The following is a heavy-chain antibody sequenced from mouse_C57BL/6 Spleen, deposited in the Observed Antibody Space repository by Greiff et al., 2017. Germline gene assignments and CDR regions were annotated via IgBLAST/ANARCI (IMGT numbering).Heavy chain of an antibody. CDR3: TRSIYCGYDLWFAY. J-gene: IGHJ3*01. CDR2: ISSGGDYI. D-gene: IGHD2-2*01. CDR1: GFTFSSYA. V-gene: IGHV5-9-1*02. Sequence: EVKLMESGEGLVKPGGSLKLSCAASGFTFSSYAMSWVRQTPEKRLEWVAYISSGGDYIYYADTVKGRFTISRDNARNTLYLQMSSLKSEDTAMYYCTRSIYCGYDLWFAYWGQGTLLTVSA.